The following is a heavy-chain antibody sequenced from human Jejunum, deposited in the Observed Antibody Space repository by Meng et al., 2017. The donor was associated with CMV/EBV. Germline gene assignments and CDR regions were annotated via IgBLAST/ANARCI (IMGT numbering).Heavy chain of an antibody. CDR3: ARGFLNGYQPFDY. CDR2: IIAIFKTP. J-gene: IGHJ4*02. V-gene: IGHV1-69*12. CDR1: GGSVNNYA. Sequence: QVQLMQSWAEVKGPGSSMKVSCKSSGGSVNNYAFNWVRQAPGQGLEWMGGIIAIFKTPNYAQKFQGRLTITADESTGTSYMELTSLTSEDTAVYYCARGFLNGYQPFDYWGQGTLVTVSS. D-gene: IGHD5-24*01.